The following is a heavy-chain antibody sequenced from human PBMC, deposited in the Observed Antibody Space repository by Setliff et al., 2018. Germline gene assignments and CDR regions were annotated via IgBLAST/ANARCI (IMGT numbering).Heavy chain of an antibody. CDR3: ASVTYYYDSSGYYRDY. J-gene: IGHJ4*02. CDR1: GFTFSPYI. CDR2: ISNDDTKK. Sequence: GGSLRLSCAASGFTFSPYIIHWVRQAPGKGLEWVALISNDDTKKYFADSVKGRFTISRDSSRNTLYLQTSSLRAEDTAVYYCASVTYYYDSSGYYRDYWGQGTLVTVSS. D-gene: IGHD3-22*01. V-gene: IGHV3-30*03.